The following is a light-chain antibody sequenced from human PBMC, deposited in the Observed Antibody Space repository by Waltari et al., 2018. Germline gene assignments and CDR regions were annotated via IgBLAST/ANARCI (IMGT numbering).Light chain of an antibody. J-gene: IGKJ1*01. CDR1: QSPPLSNGYNY. Sequence: DIVMTQSPLSLPVTPGEPASISCRSSQSPPLSNGYNYLDWYLQKPGQSPQLLIDLGSNRASGVPDRFSGSGSGTDFTLKISRVEAEDVGVYYCMQALQTPRTFGQGTKVEIK. CDR2: LGS. CDR3: MQALQTPRT. V-gene: IGKV2-28*01.